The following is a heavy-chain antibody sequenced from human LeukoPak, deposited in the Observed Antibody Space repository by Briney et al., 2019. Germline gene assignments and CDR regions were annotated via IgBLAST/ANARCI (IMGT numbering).Heavy chain of an antibody. CDR2: IYYSGST. V-gene: IGHV4-31*03. CDR1: GGSISSGGYY. Sequence: TSETLSLTCTVSGGSISSGGYYWSWIRQHPGKGLEWIGYIYYSGSTYYNPSLKSRVTISVDTSKNQFSLKLSSVTAADTAVYYCARAGNWNQYYYFDYWGQGTLVTVSS. CDR3: ARAGNWNQYYYFDY. D-gene: IGHD1-20*01. J-gene: IGHJ4*02.